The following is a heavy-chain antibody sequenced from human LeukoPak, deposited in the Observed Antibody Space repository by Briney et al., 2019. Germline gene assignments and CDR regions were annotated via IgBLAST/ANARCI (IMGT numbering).Heavy chain of an antibody. CDR1: GGSFSGYY. CDR3: AVVPAASFWFDP. D-gene: IGHD2-2*01. CDR2: INHSGST. V-gene: IGHV4-34*01. J-gene: IGHJ5*02. Sequence: SETLSLTCAVYGGSFSGYYWSWIRQPPGKGLEWIGEINHSGSTNYNPSLKSRVTISVDTSKNQFSLKLSSVTAADTAVYYCAVVPAASFWFDPWGQGTLVTVSS.